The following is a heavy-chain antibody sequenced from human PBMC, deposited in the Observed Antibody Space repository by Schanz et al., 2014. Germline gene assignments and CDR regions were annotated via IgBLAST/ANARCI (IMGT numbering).Heavy chain of an antibody. D-gene: IGHD3-9*01. CDR2: LSGSGGST. Sequence: EVQLVESGGGFVQPGGSLGLSCVVSGFTVSSDHMSWVRQAPGKGLEWVSALSGSGGSTYYADSVKGRFTISRDNSKNTPYLQMNSLRAEDTAVYYCAKQIHYDILTVTRNWGQGTLVTVSS. CDR1: GFTVSSDH. J-gene: IGHJ4*02. CDR3: AKQIHYDILTVTRN. V-gene: IGHV3-23*04.